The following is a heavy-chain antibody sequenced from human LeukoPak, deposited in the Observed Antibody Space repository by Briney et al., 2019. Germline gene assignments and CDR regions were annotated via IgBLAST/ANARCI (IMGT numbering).Heavy chain of an antibody. D-gene: IGHD3-10*01. CDR3: ARVGTMVRGAPDGMDV. CDR1: GGSFSGYY. J-gene: IGHJ6*04. V-gene: IGHV4-34*01. Sequence: SETLSLTCAVYGGSFSGYYWSWIRQPPGKGLEWIGEINHSGSTNYNPSLKSRVTISVDTSKNQFSLKLSSVTAADTAVYYCARVGTMVRGAPDGMDVWGKGTTVTVSS. CDR2: INHSGST.